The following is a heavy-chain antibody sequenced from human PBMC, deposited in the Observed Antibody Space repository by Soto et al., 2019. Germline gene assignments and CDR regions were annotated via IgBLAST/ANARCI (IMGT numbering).Heavy chain of an antibody. D-gene: IGHD3-9*01. Sequence: PSANVCCKGSGYTFTNYDMHWVRQAPVQGLEWMGIINPSGGSTSYAQKFQGRVTMTRDTSTSTVHMELSRLRSEDTAVYYCARGLDLNWGQGTLVTVSS. V-gene: IGHV1-46*01. CDR2: INPSGGST. J-gene: IGHJ4*02. CDR1: GYTFTNYD. CDR3: ARGLDLN.